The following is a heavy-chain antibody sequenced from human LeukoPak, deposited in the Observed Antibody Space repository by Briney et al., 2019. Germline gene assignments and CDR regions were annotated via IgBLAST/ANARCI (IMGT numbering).Heavy chain of an antibody. CDR3: ARGVLDITYYFDN. J-gene: IGHJ4*02. CDR2: ISSSSSYI. V-gene: IGHV3-21*01. D-gene: IGHD3-10*01. Sequence: GGSLRLSCAASGFTFSRDWMHWVRQAPGKGLEWVSSISSSSSYIYYADSVKGRFTISRDNAKNSLYLQMNSLRADDTAVYYCARGVLDITYYFDNWGQGTLVTVS. CDR1: GFTFSRDW.